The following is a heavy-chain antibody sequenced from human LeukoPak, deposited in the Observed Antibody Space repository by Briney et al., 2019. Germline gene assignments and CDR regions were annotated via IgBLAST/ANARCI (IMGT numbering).Heavy chain of an antibody. J-gene: IGHJ6*02. CDR1: GFTFSSYA. Sequence: PGGSLRLSCAASGFTFSSYAMHWVRQAPGKGLEWVAVISYDGSNKYYADSVKGRFTISRDNSKNTLYLQMNSLRAEDTAVYYCARGPVKGYYYYYGMDVWGQGTTVTVSS. CDR2: ISYDGSNK. V-gene: IGHV3-30-3*01. CDR3: ARGPVKGYYYYYGMDV. D-gene: IGHD4-17*01.